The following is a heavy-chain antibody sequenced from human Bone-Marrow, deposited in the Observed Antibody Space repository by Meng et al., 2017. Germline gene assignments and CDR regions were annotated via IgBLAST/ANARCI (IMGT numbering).Heavy chain of an antibody. CDR1: GFTFSSYA. D-gene: IGHD1-26*01. Sequence: QVQLVESGGGVVQPGRSLRLSCAASGFTFSSYAMHWVRQAPGKGLEWVAVISYDGSNKYYADSVKGRFTISRDNSKNTLYLQMNSLRAEDTAVYYCASYGIDYWGQGTLVTVSS. V-gene: IGHV3-30*01. J-gene: IGHJ4*02. CDR3: ASYGIDY. CDR2: ISYDGSNK.